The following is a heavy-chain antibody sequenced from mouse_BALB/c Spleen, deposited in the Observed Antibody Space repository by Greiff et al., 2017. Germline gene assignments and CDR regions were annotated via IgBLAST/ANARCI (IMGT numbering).Heavy chain of an antibody. CDR1: GFTFSSYG. V-gene: IGHV5-6*01. J-gene: IGHJ4*01. D-gene: IGHD1-2*01. CDR3: ARRGGTTAAGAIDY. CDR2: ISSGGSYT. Sequence: EVHLVESGGDLVKPGGSLKLSCAASGFTFSSYGMSWVRQNPDKRLEWVASISSGGSYTCYPDSVKGRFTVSRDNAKNTLYLQMSSLKSEDTAMYDYARRGGTTAAGAIDYWGQGTSVTVSA.